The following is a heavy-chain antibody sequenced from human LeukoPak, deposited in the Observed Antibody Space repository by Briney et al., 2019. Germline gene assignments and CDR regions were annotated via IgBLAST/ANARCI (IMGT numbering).Heavy chain of an antibody. J-gene: IGHJ4*02. CDR1: GFTFSSYG. CDR3: AKDPGRCSSGWASHCFFDY. CDR2: ISYDGSNK. V-gene: IGHV3-30*18. D-gene: IGHD6-19*01. Sequence: GGSLRLSCAASGFTFSSYGMHWVRQAPGKGLEWVAVISYDGSNKYYADSVKGRFTIFRDNSKNTLYLQMNSLRAEDTAVYYCAKDPGRCSSGWASHCFFDYWGQGTLVTVSS.